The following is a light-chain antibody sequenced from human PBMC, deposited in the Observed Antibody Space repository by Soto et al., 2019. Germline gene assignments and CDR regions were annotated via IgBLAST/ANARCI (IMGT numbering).Light chain of an antibody. J-gene: IGKJ1*01. CDR1: QSVSSH. Sequence: EIVLTQSPATLSLSPWERATLSCRASQSVSSHLAWFQQKPGQAPRLLKFGASTRATGIPARFSGSGSGTEFTLTISSLESEDSAVYYCQQYSSWPPWTFGQGTKVDIK. V-gene: IGKV3-15*01. CDR3: QQYSSWPPWT. CDR2: GAS.